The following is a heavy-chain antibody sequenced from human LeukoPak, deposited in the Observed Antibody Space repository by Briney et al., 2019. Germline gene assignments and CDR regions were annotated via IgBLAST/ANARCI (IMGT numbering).Heavy chain of an antibody. CDR3: ARWMYYYGSGSYYYYMDV. CDR2: IYYSGST. D-gene: IGHD3-10*01. CDR1: GYSISSGNY. V-gene: IGHV4-61*01. Sequence: PSETLSLTCTVSGYSISSGNYWDWIRQPPGKGLEWIGYIYYSGSTNYNPSLKSRVTISVDTSKNQFSLKLSSVTAADTAVYYCARWMYYYGSGSYYYYMDVWGKGTTVTVSS. J-gene: IGHJ6*03.